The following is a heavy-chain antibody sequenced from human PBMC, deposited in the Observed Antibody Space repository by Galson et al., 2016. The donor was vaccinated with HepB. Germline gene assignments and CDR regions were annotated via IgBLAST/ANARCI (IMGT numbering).Heavy chain of an antibody. CDR3: ASGCSRTTCIHNFDS. J-gene: IGHJ5*01. Sequence: SVKVSCKASGDSLHSYSIQWVRQAPGQGLEWMGIINPSGDITTYAPKFQDRVIMTRDTSTSTVYMQLSSLGSDDTAVYYCASGCSRTTCIHNFDSWGQGTPVIVSS. V-gene: IGHV1-46*02. CDR1: GDSLHSYS. D-gene: IGHD2-2*01. CDR2: INPSGDIT.